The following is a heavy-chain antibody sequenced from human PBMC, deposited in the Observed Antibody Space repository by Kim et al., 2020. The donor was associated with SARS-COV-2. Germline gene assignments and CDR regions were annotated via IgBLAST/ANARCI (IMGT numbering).Heavy chain of an antibody. Sequence: SLESRVTISVDTSKNQFSLKLSSVTAADTAVYYCARLPNDYGDYDGRFDPWGQGTLVTVSS. D-gene: IGHD4-17*01. V-gene: IGHV4-31*02. J-gene: IGHJ5*02. CDR3: ARLPNDYGDYDGRFDP.